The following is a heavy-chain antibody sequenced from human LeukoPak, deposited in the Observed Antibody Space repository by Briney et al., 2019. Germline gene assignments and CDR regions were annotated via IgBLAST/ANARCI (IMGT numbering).Heavy chain of an antibody. V-gene: IGHV3-7*03. CDR2: IKQDGSEK. CDR3: ASGLELDY. CDR1: GFTLNGYD. J-gene: IGHJ4*02. Sequence: GGSLRLSCVASGFTLNGYDMSWVRQAPGKGLEWVANIKQDGSEKNYVDSVKGRFTISRDNAKNSLYLQMNSLRAEDTAVYYCASGLELDYWGQGTLVTVSS.